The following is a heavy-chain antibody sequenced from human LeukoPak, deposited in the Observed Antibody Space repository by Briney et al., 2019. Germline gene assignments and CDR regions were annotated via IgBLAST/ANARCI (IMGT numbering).Heavy chain of an antibody. CDR3: ASAEPRGIIWYPS. D-gene: IGHD6-13*01. CDR1: GGSISSSY. V-gene: IGHV4-59*12. CDR2: AYYSGST. Sequence: SETLSLTCTVSGGSISSSYWSWIRQSPGKGLEWIGYAYYSGSTNYNPSLKSRVTMSVDKSKNQFSLNLSSVTAADTAVYYCASAEPRGIIWYPSWGQGTLVTVSS. J-gene: IGHJ5*02.